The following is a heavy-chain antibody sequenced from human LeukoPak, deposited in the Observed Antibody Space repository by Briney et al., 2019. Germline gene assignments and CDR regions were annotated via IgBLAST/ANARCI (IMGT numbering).Heavy chain of an antibody. D-gene: IGHD6-19*01. CDR1: GFTFDDYA. V-gene: IGHV3-9*01. CDR3: AKVRGKYSSHFLFDY. CDR2: ISYNGGFI. J-gene: IGHJ4*02. Sequence: GGSLRLSCAGSGFTFDDYAMHWVRQAPGKGLEWLSIISYNGGFIDYADSVKGRFTISRDNAKNSLYLQLDSLRAEDTAIYYCAKVRGKYSSHFLFDYWGQGTLVTVSS.